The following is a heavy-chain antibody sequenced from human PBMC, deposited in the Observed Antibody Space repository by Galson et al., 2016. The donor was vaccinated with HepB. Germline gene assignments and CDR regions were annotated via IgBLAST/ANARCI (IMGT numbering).Heavy chain of an antibody. J-gene: IGHJ3*01. CDR2: SVAEGGEP. D-gene: IGHD6-19*01. V-gene: IGHV1-24*01. Sequence: SVKVSCKVSGDSLSELSMHWVRQAPGKGLEYMGISVAEGGEPFYAEKFQGRVTMMEDTSTDTAYLELRSLRSEDTAVYYCATDRAEAALEAFDLWGQGTMVTVSS. CDR1: GDSLSELS. CDR3: ATDRAEAALEAFDL.